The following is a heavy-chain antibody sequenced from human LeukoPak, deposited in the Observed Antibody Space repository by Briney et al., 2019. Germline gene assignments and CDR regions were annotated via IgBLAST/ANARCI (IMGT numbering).Heavy chain of an antibody. Sequence: GGSLRLSCAASGFTVNSNYMTWVRQAPGKGLEWVSVIYTGGGTDYADSVKGRFTTSRDNSKNTLYLQMNSLRAEDTAVYYCAREVMQQLAHFDYWGQGTLVTVSS. D-gene: IGHD6-13*01. J-gene: IGHJ4*02. CDR3: AREVMQQLAHFDY. CDR2: IYTGGGT. CDR1: GFTVNSNY. V-gene: IGHV3-66*02.